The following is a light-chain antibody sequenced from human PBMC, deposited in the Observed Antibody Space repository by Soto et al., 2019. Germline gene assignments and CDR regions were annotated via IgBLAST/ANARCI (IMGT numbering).Light chain of an antibody. J-gene: IGKJ4*01. CDR3: QQYDSSFT. Sequence: PGERATLSCTASQHVTTTYIAWYQQKFGQAPRLLIYGASTRATGTPDRFTGGGLGTDFTLTISRVEPEDFAVYYCQQYDSSFTFGGGTKVEMK. CDR1: QHVTTTY. V-gene: IGKV3-20*01. CDR2: GAS.